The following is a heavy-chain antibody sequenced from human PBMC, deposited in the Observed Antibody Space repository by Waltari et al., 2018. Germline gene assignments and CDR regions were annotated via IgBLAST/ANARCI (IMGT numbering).Heavy chain of an antibody. CDR2: ISGSGGNT. CDR3: ARDPLNDYGGWDDY. Sequence: EVQLLEAGRTLVQHGGSLRVSGAASGVIFTSNAVSWVLQAPGKGLEWVSSISGSGGNTYYAESVRGRFTISRDNSKNTVFLQMNSLRVDDTAVYYCARDPLNDYGGWDDYWGQGTLVTVSS. J-gene: IGHJ4*02. CDR1: GVIFTSNA. D-gene: IGHD4-17*01. V-gene: IGHV3-23*01.